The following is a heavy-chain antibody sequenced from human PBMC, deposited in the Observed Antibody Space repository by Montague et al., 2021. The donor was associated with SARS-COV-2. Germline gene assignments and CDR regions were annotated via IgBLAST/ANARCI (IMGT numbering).Heavy chain of an antibody. Sequence: SLRLSCAASGFTFSSYAMHWVRQAPGKGLEWVAVISYDGSNKYYADSVKGRFTISRDNSKNTLCLQMNSLRAEDTAVYYCARDRRYYDSSVYPGVAYNWFDPWGQGTLVTVSS. J-gene: IGHJ5*02. CDR1: GFTFSSYA. V-gene: IGHV3-30-3*01. D-gene: IGHD3-22*01. CDR2: ISYDGSNK. CDR3: ARDRRYYDSSVYPGVAYNWFDP.